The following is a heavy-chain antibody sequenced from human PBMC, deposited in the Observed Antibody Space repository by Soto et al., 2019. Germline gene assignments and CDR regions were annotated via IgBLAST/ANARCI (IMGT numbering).Heavy chain of an antibody. D-gene: IGHD3-10*01. CDR1: GGTFSSYA. V-gene: IGHV1-69*13. J-gene: IGHJ6*02. CDR2: IIPIFGTA. CDR3: ARGFGELLPGTTYYYYGMDV. Sequence: GASVKVSCKASGGTFSSYAISWVRQAPGQGLEWMGGIIPIFGTANYAQKFQGRVTITSDESTSTAYMELSSLRSEDTAVYYCARGFGELLPGTTYYYYGMDVWGQGTTVTVSS.